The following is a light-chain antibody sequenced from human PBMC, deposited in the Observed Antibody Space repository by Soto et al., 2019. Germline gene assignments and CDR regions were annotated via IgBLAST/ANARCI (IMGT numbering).Light chain of an antibody. CDR3: QQYNDWPPYT. V-gene: IGKV3-15*01. Sequence: EIVMTQSPATLSVSPGERATLSYRASQSVRSNLAWYQLKPGQAPRLLMYDASTRATGIPARFSGSASGTEFTLTISSLQSEDFAVYYCQQYNDWPPYTFGQGTKLEIK. J-gene: IGKJ2*01. CDR2: DAS. CDR1: QSVRSN.